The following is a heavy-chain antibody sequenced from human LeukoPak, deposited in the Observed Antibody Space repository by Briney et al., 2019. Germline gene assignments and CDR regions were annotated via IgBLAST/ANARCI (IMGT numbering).Heavy chain of an antibody. J-gene: IGHJ4*02. V-gene: IGHV4-59*08. CDR2: IYYSGST. Sequence: PSETLSLTCTVSGGSISSYYWSWIRQPPGKGLEWIGYIYYSGSTNYNPSLKSRVTISVDTSKNQFSLKLSSVTAADTAVYYCARPFHSSGYNYPFDCWGQGTLVTVSS. D-gene: IGHD3-22*01. CDR3: ARPFHSSGYNYPFDC. CDR1: GGSISSYY.